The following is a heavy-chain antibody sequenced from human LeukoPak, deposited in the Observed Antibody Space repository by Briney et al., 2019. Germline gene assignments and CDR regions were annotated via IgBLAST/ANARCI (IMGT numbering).Heavy chain of an antibody. CDR1: GFTFSSYW. Sequence: QPGGSLRLSCAASGFTFSSYWMSWVRQAPGKGLEWVANIKQDGSEKYYVDSVKGRFTISRDNAKNSLYLQMNSLRAEDTAVYYCASSPITHYYYGSGSPNWGQGTLVTVSS. D-gene: IGHD3-10*01. J-gene: IGHJ4*02. CDR2: IKQDGSEK. CDR3: ASSPITHYYYGSGSPN. V-gene: IGHV3-7*01.